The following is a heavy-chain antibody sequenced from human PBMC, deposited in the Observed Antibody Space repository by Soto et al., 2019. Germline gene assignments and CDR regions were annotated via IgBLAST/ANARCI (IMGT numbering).Heavy chain of an antibody. D-gene: IGHD4-17*01. J-gene: IGHJ4*02. CDR1: GGSISSGGYY. Sequence: SETLSLTCTVSGGSISSGGYYWRWIRQHPGKGLEWIGYIYYSGSTYYNPSLKSRVTISVDTSKNQFSLKLSSVTAADTAVYYCAREDYGEKIDYWGQVTLVTVSS. CDR3: AREDYGEKIDY. CDR2: IYYSGST. V-gene: IGHV4-31*03.